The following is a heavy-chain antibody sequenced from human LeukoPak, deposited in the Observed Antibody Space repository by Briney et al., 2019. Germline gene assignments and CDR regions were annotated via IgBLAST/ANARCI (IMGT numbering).Heavy chain of an antibody. Sequence: AGGSLRLSCAASGFTFSSYSMNWLRQAPGKGLEWVSYIGRSNAIYYADSVKGRFTISRDNAKNSLFLQMDSLRAEDTAVYYCARDWSWTFEIWGQGTMVTVSS. CDR3: ARDWSWTFEI. CDR1: GFTFSSYS. V-gene: IGHV3-48*01. CDR2: IGRSNAI. J-gene: IGHJ3*02. D-gene: IGHD2-8*02.